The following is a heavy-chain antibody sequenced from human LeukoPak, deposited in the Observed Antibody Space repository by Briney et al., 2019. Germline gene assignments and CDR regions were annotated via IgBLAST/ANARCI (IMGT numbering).Heavy chain of an antibody. CDR3: AKSGDYDYYFDY. D-gene: IGHD2-21*02. Sequence: PGGSLRLSCAASGFTFSSYAMSWVRQAPGKGLEWVSAISGSGGSTYYADSVKGRFTISRDNSKNTLYPQMNSLRAEDTAVYYCAKSGDYDYYFDYWGQGTLVTVSS. V-gene: IGHV3-23*01. CDR1: GFTFSSYA. CDR2: ISGSGGST. J-gene: IGHJ4*02.